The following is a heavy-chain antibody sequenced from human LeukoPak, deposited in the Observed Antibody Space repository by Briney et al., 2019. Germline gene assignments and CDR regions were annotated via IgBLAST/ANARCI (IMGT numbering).Heavy chain of an antibody. V-gene: IGHV3-30*04. J-gene: IGHJ4*02. CDR3: ARASLRYFDWLLRGYFDY. Sequence: GGSLRLSCAASGFTFSSYAMHWVRQAPGKGLEWVAVISYDGSNKYYADSVKGRFTISRDNSKNTLYLQMNSLRAEDTAVYYCARASLRYFDWLLRGYFDYWGQGTLVTVSS. CDR2: ISYDGSNK. D-gene: IGHD3-9*01. CDR1: GFTFSSYA.